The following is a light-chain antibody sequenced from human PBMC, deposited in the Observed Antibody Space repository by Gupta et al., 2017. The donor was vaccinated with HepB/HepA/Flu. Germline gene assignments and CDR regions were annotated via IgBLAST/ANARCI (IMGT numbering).Light chain of an antibody. CDR3: QQYDHLPLT. Sequence: DIQMTQSPSSLSASVGDRVTITCQASQDISNYLNWYQQKPGKAPNLLIYDVFNLETGVPSRFSGNGSGTEITFTISSLQPEDIATYYCQQYDHLPLTFGGGTKVEIK. CDR2: DVF. CDR1: QDISNY. J-gene: IGKJ4*01. V-gene: IGKV1-33*01.